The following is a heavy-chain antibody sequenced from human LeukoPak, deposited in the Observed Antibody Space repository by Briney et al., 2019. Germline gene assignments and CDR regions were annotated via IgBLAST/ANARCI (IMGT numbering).Heavy chain of an antibody. CDR2: IDLDGKST. V-gene: IGHV3-74*01. D-gene: IGHD5-24*01. Sequence: PGGSLRLSCAASGFTFNTYFMHWVRQAPGKGRVWVSRIDLDGKSTTYADSVKGRFTISRDNAKNMLYLQMNSLRDEDTAVYYCVRDKDGYNFWGQGTLVSVSS. CDR1: GFTFNTYF. J-gene: IGHJ4*02. CDR3: VRDKDGYNF.